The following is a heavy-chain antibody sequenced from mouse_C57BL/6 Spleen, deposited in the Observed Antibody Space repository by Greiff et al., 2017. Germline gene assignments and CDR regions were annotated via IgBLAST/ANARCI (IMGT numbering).Heavy chain of an antibody. V-gene: IGHV1-7*01. CDR2: INPSSGYT. J-gene: IGHJ3*01. CDR3: ARNLAFAY. Sequence: VQLQQSGAELAKPGASVKLSCKASGYTFTSYWMHWVKQRPGQGLEWIGYINPSSGYTKYNQKFKDKATLTADTSSSTAYMQLSSLTYEDSAVYYCARNLAFAYWGQGTLVTVSA. CDR1: GYTFTSYW.